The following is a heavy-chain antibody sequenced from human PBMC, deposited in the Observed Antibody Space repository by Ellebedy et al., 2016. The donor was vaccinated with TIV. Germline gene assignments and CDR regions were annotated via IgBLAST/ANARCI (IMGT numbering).Heavy chain of an antibody. CDR1: GFTFGSYD. CDR3: AKSPNWSLHN. Sequence: GESLKISCAASGFTFGSYDMTWVRQAPGKGLACVSSISTNGAGTKYADSVQGRFTVSRDNSRSTLYLQMNSLRAEDTAVYYCAKSPNWSLHNWGQGTPVTVSS. D-gene: IGHD1-1*01. J-gene: IGHJ4*02. CDR2: ISTNGAGT. V-gene: IGHV3-23*01.